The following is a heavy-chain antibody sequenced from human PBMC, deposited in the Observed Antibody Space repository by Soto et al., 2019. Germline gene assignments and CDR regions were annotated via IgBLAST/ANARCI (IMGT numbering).Heavy chain of an antibody. CDR1: CGSIDTYTYH. J-gene: IGHJ5*02. D-gene: IGHD2-2*01. CDR2: IYDSGNT. V-gene: IGHV4-39*01. Sequence: PSETLSLTCTFSCGSIDTYTYHWGWIRQPPGKGLEWIANIYDSGNTYNNPSLKSRVTISVDTSKNQFSLKLTSVTAADTAIYYCARSYCSSSICYNWFDPWGHGILVTVSS. CDR3: ARSYCSSSICYNWFDP.